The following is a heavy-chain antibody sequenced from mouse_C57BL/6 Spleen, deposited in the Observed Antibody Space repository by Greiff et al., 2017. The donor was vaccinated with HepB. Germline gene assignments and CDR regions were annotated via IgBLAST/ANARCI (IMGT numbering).Heavy chain of an antibody. CDR3: ARRDYGLDY. J-gene: IGHJ2*02. CDR1: GYTFTSYW. Sequence: VQLQQPGAELVMPGASVKLSCKASGYTFTSYWMHWVKQRPGQGLEWIGEIDPSDSYTNYNQKFKGKSTLTVEKSSSTDYMQISSLTSEYSAVYCFARRDYGLDYWGQGTSLTVSS. V-gene: IGHV1-69*01. D-gene: IGHD1-1*01. CDR2: IDPSDSYT.